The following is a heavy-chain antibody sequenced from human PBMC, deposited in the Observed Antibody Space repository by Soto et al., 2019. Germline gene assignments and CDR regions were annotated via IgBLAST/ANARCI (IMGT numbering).Heavy chain of an antibody. D-gene: IGHD2-15*01. CDR1: GGTFSSYT. Sequence: ASVKVSCKASGGTFSSYTISWVRQAPGQGLEWMGRIIPNSGITGYAQKFQGRVTMTRNTSISTAYMELSSLRSEDTAVYYCARAQRVVAATHYYYYMDVWGKGTTVTVSS. J-gene: IGHJ6*03. V-gene: IGHV1-8*02. CDR3: ARAQRVVAATHYYYYMDV. CDR2: IIPNSGIT.